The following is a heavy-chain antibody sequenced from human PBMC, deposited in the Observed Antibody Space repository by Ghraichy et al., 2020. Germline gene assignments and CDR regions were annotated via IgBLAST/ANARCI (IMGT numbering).Heavy chain of an antibody. CDR3: ARASSDGYSGYDYGAVSAFDI. D-gene: IGHD5-12*01. V-gene: IGHV3-11*05. CDR2: ISSSSSYT. Sequence: GGSLRLSCAASGFTFSDYYMSWIRQAPGKGLEWVSYISSSSSYTNYADSVKGRFTISRDNAKNLLYLQMNSLRAEDTAVYYCARASSDGYSGYDYGAVSAFDIWGQGTMVTVSS. J-gene: IGHJ3*02. CDR1: GFTFSDYY.